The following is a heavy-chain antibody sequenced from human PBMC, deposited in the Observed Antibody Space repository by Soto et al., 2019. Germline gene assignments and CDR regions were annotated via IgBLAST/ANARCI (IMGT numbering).Heavy chain of an antibody. D-gene: IGHD3-22*01. J-gene: IGHJ5*02. V-gene: IGHV1-69*13. CDR2: IIPIFGTA. CDR1: GGTFSSYA. CDR3: ARGEEGSGYYSQGPLYNWFDP. Sequence: ASVKVSCKASGGTFSSYAISCVRQAPGQGLEWMGGIIPIFGTANYAQKFQGRVTITADESTSTAYMELSSLRSEDTAVYYCARGEEGSGYYSQGPLYNWFDPWGQGTLVTVSS.